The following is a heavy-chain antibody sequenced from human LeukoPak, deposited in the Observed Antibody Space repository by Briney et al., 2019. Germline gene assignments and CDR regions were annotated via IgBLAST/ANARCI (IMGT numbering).Heavy chain of an antibody. D-gene: IGHD3-3*01. CDR1: GFTFSTYS. J-gene: IGHJ6*02. CDR2: ITSSSRTI. Sequence: GGSLRLSCAASGFTFSTYSVNWVRQAPGKGLEWVSYITSSSRTIYYADSVKGRFTISRHSSKNTLYLQMNSLRGEDTAVYYCARFLGRITISGVVPYGMDVWGQGTTVTVSS. CDR3: ARFLGRITISGVVPYGMDV. V-gene: IGHV3-48*01.